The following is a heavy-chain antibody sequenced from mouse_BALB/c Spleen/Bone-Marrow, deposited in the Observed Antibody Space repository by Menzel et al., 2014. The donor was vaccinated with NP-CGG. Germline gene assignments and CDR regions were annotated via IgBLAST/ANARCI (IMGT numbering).Heavy chain of an antibody. CDR2: INPDSSTI. Sequence: EVKLLESGGGLVQPGGSLKLSCVASGFDFSRYWMTWVRQAPGKGLEWIGEINPDSSTINYTPSLKEKFIISRDNAKNTLYLQMSKVRSEDTALYYCARPGYYGYQDVWGAGTTVTVSS. J-gene: IGHJ1*01. D-gene: IGHD1-2*01. CDR3: ARPGYYGYQDV. V-gene: IGHV4-1*02. CDR1: GFDFSRYW.